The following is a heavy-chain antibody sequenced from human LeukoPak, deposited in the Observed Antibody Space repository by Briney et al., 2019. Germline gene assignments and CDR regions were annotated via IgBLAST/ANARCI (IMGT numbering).Heavy chain of an antibody. CDR2: VSYDGSKE. V-gene: IGHV3-30*03. D-gene: IGHD5-24*01. CDR3: AREGLRDGHTLFDY. CDR1: GFTFSFFV. J-gene: IGHJ4*02. Sequence: PGRSLSLSCAASGFTFSFFVMLWVRQAPGQGLVGVAVVSYDGSKEYYADSLKGRFTISRDNSKNTLYLQMNGLRPDDTAVFYCAREGLRDGHTLFDYWGQGTLVTVSS.